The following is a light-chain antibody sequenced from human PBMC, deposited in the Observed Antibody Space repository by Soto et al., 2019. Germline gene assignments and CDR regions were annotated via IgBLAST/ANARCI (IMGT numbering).Light chain of an antibody. J-gene: IGLJ2*01. Sequence: SVLTQPPSVSGAPGQRVTISCTGSSSNIGAGYDVHWYQQLPGTAPKLFIFANTNRPSGVPDRFSASKSGTSASLAITGLQPEDEADYYCQSYDSSLRAVVFGGGTKLTVL. CDR1: SSNIGAGYD. V-gene: IGLV1-40*01. CDR2: ANT. CDR3: QSYDSSLRAVV.